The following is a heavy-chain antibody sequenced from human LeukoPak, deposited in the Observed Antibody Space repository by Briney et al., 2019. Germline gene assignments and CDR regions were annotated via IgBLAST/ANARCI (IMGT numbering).Heavy chain of an antibody. CDR2: ISYDGSNK. J-gene: IGHJ4*02. CDR3: AKDICGGDCYLFDY. D-gene: IGHD2-21*02. CDR1: GFTFSSYG. V-gene: IGHV3-30*18. Sequence: PGGSLRLSCAASGFTFSSYGMHWVRQAPGKGLEWVAVISYDGSNKYYADSVKGRFTISRDNSKNTLYPQMNSLRAEDTAVYYCAKDICGGDCYLFDYWGQGTLVTVSS.